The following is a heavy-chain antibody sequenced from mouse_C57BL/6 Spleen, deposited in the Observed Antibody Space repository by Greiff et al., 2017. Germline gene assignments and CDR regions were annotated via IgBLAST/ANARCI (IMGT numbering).Heavy chain of an antibody. J-gene: IGHJ2*01. CDR3: ARQDYDGEDFDY. V-gene: IGHV5-6*01. CDR2: ISSGGSYT. CDR1: GFTFSSYG. Sequence: EVQVVESGGDLVKPGGSLKLSCAASGFTFSSYGMSWVRQTPDKRLEWVATISSGGSYTYYPDSVKGRFTISRDNAKNTLYLQMSSLKSEDTAMYYCARQDYDGEDFDYWGQGTTLTVSS. D-gene: IGHD2-4*01.